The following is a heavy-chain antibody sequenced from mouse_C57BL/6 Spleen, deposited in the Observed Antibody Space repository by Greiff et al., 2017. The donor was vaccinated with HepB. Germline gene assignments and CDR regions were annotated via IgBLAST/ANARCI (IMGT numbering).Heavy chain of an antibody. CDR1: GYAFSSSW. CDR3: ARSAEYYGSSPAWFAY. V-gene: IGHV1-82*01. Sequence: QVQLQHSGPELVKPGASVKISCKASGYAFSSSWMNWVKQRPGKGLEWIGRIYPGDGDTNYNGKFKGKATLTADKSSSTAYMQLSSLTSEDAAVYFGARSAEYYGSSPAWFAYWGQGTLVTVSA. J-gene: IGHJ3*01. D-gene: IGHD1-1*01. CDR2: IYPGDGDT.